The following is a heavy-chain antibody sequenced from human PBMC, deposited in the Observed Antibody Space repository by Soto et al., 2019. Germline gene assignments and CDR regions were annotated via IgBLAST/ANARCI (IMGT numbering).Heavy chain of an antibody. CDR2: ISPFNGNT. D-gene: IGHD3-16*01. J-gene: IGHJ5*02. CDR1: GYAFTTYG. CDR3: ARGGPRYDSESYGYTWFDT. Sequence: QVQLVQSGGEVKKPGASVKLSCKASGYAFTTYGHNWVRQSPGQGLEWMGWISPFNGNTKYAQEFQDRLTLTTDTSATTVYMELTSLRSDDTAVYYGARGGPRYDSESYGYTWFDTWGPGTLVIVSS. V-gene: IGHV1-18*04.